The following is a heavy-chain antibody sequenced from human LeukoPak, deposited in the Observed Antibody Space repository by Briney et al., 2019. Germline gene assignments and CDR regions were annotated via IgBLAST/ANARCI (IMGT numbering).Heavy chain of an antibody. Sequence: GSLRLSCAASGFTFSSYAMSWVRQAPGKGLEWVSAISGSGGSTYYADSVKGRFTISRDNSKNTLYLQMNSLRAEDTAVYYCAKDNPPPYYYDSSGYCGFDYWGQGTLVTVSS. CDR3: AKDNPPPYYYDSSGYCGFDY. D-gene: IGHD3-22*01. CDR1: GFTFSSYA. J-gene: IGHJ4*02. CDR2: ISGSGGST. V-gene: IGHV3-23*01.